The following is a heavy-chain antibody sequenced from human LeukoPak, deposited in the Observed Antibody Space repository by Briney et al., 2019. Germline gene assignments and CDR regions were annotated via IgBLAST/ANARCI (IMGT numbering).Heavy chain of an antibody. J-gene: IGHJ4*02. D-gene: IGHD6-13*01. V-gene: IGHV3-7*03. CDR1: GFPFNAYW. Sequence: GGSLRLSCAASGFPFNAYWMTWVRQAPGKGLEWVANIRQDGDTKYYVDSVKGRFTISRDNAMNSLYLQMNSLRAEDTAICYCARSLPYGTTWYGRSDFWGQGTLVTVSS. CDR2: IRQDGDTK. CDR3: ARSLPYGTTWYGRSDF.